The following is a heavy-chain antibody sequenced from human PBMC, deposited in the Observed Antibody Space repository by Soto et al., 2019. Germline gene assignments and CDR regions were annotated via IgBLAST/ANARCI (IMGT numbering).Heavy chain of an antibody. D-gene: IGHD2-15*01. CDR1: GGTFSTYA. Sequence: QVQLVQSGAEVKKPGSSVKVSCKAPGGTFSTYAISWVRQAPGQGLEWMGGVIPIFGTPKYAQKFQGRVTITADESTSTGCMELRSLRSEDTAVYYCARSQGGSSSLDIYYYYYYGMDVWGQGTTVTVSS. V-gene: IGHV1-69*01. CDR3: ARSQGGSSSLDIYYYYYYGMDV. J-gene: IGHJ6*02. CDR2: VIPIFGTP.